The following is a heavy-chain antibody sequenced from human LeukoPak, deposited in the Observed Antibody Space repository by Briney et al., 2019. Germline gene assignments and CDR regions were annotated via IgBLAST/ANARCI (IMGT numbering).Heavy chain of an antibody. CDR2: INHSGST. CDR1: GGSFSGYY. D-gene: IGHD6-6*01. CDR3: ARGHRYSSSSGTWRTSYYYYMDV. J-gene: IGHJ6*03. V-gene: IGHV4-34*01. Sequence: PSETLSLTCAVYGGSFSGYYWSWIRQPPGKGLEWIGEINHSGSTNYNPSLKSRVTISVDTSKNQFSLKLSSVTAADTAVYYCARGHRYSSSSGTWRTSYYYYMDVWGKGTTVTVSS.